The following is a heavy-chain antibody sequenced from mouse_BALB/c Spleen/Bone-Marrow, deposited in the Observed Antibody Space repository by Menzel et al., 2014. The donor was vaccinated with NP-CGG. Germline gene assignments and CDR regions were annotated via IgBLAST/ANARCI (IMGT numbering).Heavy chain of an antibody. J-gene: IGHJ2*01. D-gene: IGHD3-2*02. V-gene: IGHV5-17*02. CDR3: ARSRLRGYYFDY. Sequence: EVQLVESGGGLVQPGGSRKLSCAASGFTFSSFGMHWVRQAPEKGLEWVAYISSGSSTIYYADTLKGRFTISRDSPKNTLFLQMTRLRSEDTAVYYCARSRLRGYYFDYWGQGTTLTVSS. CDR1: GFTFSSFG. CDR2: ISSGSSTI.